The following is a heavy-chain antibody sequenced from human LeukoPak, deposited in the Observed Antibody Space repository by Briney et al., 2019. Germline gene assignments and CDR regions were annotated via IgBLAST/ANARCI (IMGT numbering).Heavy chain of an antibody. V-gene: IGHV4-59*11. D-gene: IGHD1-26*01. J-gene: IGHJ4*02. Sequence: PSETLSLTCTVSGGSISGQYWSWIRQPPGKGLEWIGFASYSGSTNYNPSLNGRVTISLDTSKNQFSLRLNSVTAADTAVYYCARGGASSRYFDYWGQGTLVTVSS. CDR3: ARGGASSRYFDY. CDR2: ASYSGST. CDR1: GGSISGQY.